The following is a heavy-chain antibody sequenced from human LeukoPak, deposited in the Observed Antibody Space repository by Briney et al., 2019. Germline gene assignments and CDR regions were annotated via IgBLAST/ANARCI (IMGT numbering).Heavy chain of an antibody. CDR1: GFTFSSSS. D-gene: IGHD3-16*01. CDR2: ISSGSSTI. J-gene: IGHJ6*03. V-gene: IGHV3-48*01. CDR3: ARHAYVCGSPYCYYYMDV. Sequence: GGSLRLSCAASGFTFSSSSMNWVRQAPRKGLEWVSYISSGSSTIYYADSVKGRFTISRDNAKNSLYLQMNSLRAEDTAVYYCARHAYVCGSPYCYYYMDVWGKGTTVTVSS.